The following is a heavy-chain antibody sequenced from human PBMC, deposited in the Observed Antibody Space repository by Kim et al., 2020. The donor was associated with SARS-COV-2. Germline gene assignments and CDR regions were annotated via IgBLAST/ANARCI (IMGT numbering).Heavy chain of an antibody. V-gene: IGHV3-33*01. J-gene: IGHJ4*02. CDR3: ARNPVPPGIAVAALDY. D-gene: IGHD6-19*01. CDR1: GFTFSSYG. CDR2: IWYDGSNK. Sequence: GGSLRLSCAASGFTFSSYGMHWVRQAPGKGLEWVAVIWYDGSNKYYADSVKGRFTISRDNSKNTLYLQMNSLRAEDTAVYYCARNPVPPGIAVAALDYWGQGTLVTVSS.